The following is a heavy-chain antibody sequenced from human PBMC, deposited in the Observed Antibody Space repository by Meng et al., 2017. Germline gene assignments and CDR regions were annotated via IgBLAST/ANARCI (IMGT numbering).Heavy chain of an antibody. CDR2: ISSSGGIA. CDR3: AKSNSSGWYHYFDY. Sequence: GESLKISCAASGFTFSSYAMSWVRQAPGKGLEWVSAISSSGGIAYYADCVKGRFTITSDNSKYTLNLHMNSLGAEDTYVYYCAKSNSSGWYHYFDYWGQGTLVTVSS. D-gene: IGHD6-19*01. V-gene: IGHV3-23*01. CDR1: GFTFSSYA. J-gene: IGHJ4*02.